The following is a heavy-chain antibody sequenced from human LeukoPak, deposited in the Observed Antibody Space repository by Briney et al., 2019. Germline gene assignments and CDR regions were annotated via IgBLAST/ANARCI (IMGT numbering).Heavy chain of an antibody. D-gene: IGHD2-15*01. CDR1: GGSISSGGYY. CDR3: ARGGWYYMDV. Sequence: PSETLSLTCTVSGGSISSGGYYWSWIRQPPGKGLEWIGYIYHSGSTYYNPSLKSRVTISVDRSKNQFSLKLSSVTAADTAVYYCARGGWYYMDVWGKGTTVTVSS. CDR2: IYHSGST. J-gene: IGHJ6*03. V-gene: IGHV4-30-2*01.